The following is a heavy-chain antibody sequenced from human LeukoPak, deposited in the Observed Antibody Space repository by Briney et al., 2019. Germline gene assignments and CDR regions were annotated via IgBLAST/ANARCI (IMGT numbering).Heavy chain of an antibody. D-gene: IGHD6-13*01. Sequence: SETLSLTCTVSGGSVTSYYWSWLRQPAGKGLEWIGRIYTSGSTSYNPSLRSRLTMSVDTSKNQFSLNLSSVTAADTAVYYCATFTQDSSSSSGYYFDYWGQGTLVTVSS. V-gene: IGHV4-4*07. CDR2: IYTSGST. J-gene: IGHJ4*02. CDR3: ATFTQDSSSSSGYYFDY. CDR1: GGSVTSYY.